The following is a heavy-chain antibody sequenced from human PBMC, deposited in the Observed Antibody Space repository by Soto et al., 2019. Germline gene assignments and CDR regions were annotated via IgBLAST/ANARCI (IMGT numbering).Heavy chain of an antibody. CDR2: IKSDGSLT. V-gene: IGHV3-74*01. Sequence: EVQLGESGGGLVQPGGSLRLACAASGFTFSSYWMHWVRQAPGKGLGWVSRIKSDGSLTNYADSVKGRFTISRDNDKNKLYLQMNSLGAEDTAIYYCASLMNIVLLPTATNAFDIWGQGTLVTVSS. CDR3: ASLMNIVLLPTATNAFDI. D-gene: IGHD2-2*01. J-gene: IGHJ3*02. CDR1: GFTFSSYW.